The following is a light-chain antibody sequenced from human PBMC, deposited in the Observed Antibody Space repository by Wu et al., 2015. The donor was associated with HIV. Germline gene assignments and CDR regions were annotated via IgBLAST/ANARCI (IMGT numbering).Light chain of an antibody. J-gene: IGKJ1*01. CDR1: QSISSW. CDR3: QKYNTAPWT. CDR2: KAS. Sequence: DIQMTQSPSTLSASVGDRVTITCRASQSISSWLAWYQQKPGKAPKLLIYKASSLENAVPSRFSGSGSGTEFTLTISSLQPEDVATYYCQKYNTAPWTFGQGTKVEMK. V-gene: IGKV1-5*03.